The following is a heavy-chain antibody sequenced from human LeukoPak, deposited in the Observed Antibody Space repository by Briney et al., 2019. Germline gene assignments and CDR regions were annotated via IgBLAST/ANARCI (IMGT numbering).Heavy chain of an antibody. CDR3: ARDTVWAHNY. V-gene: IGHV3-20*04. D-gene: IGHD3-16*01. Sequence: GGSLRLSCAASGFTFDDYGMSWVRQAPGKGLEWVSSINWNGGNTDYVDSVKGRFTISGDNAKNSLYLQMNSLRAEDTAFYYCARDTVWAHNYWGQGTLVTVSS. CDR1: GFTFDDYG. J-gene: IGHJ4*02. CDR2: INWNGGNT.